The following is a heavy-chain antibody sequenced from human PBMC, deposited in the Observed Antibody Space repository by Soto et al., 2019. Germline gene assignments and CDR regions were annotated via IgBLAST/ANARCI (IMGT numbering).Heavy chain of an antibody. Sequence: EVQLVESGGGLVQPGGSLRLSCAASGFTFSSYAMHWVRQAPGKGLEYVSVINSNGGSTYYANSVKGRFTISIDNSKNTLYLQMGSLRAEDMAVYYCAMTSGYAFYYWGQGTLVTVSS. J-gene: IGHJ4*02. CDR1: GFTFSSYA. V-gene: IGHV3-64*01. CDR2: INSNGGST. D-gene: IGHD5-12*01. CDR3: AMTSGYAFYY.